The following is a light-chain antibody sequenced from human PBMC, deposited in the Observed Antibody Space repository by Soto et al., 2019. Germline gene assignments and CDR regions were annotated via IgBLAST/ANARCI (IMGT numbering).Light chain of an antibody. CDR2: DVS. V-gene: IGLV2-11*01. CDR3: CSYAGSPRYV. Sequence: SALTQPRSVSGSPGQSVTISCTGTSSDVSGYNYVSWYQQHPGKAPKVLIYDVSERPSGVPDRFSGSKSGNTASLTISGLQAEDEADYYCCSYAGSPRYVLGTGTKLTVL. CDR1: SSDVSGYNY. J-gene: IGLJ1*01.